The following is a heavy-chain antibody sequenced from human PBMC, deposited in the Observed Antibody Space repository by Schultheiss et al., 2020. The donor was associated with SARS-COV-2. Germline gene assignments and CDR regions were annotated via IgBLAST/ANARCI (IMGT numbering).Heavy chain of an antibody. CDR3: ARANARQYDAFDI. CDR1: GFTFSSYS. CDR2: ISGSGGST. Sequence: GESLKISCAASGFTFSSYSMNWVRQAPGKGLEWVSAISGSGGSTYYPGSVKGRFTISRENAKNSLYLQMNSLRAGDTAVYYCARANARQYDAFDIWGQGTMVTVSS. D-gene: IGHD4-11*01. V-gene: IGHV3-13*01. J-gene: IGHJ3*02.